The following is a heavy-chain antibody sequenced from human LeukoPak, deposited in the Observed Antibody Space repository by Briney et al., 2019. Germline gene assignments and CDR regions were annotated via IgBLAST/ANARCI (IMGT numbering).Heavy chain of an antibody. CDR1: GYTFTTSA. Sequence: GASVKVSCKASGYTFTTSAMNWVRQAPGQGLEWMGWISAYNGNTNYAQKLQGRVTMTTDTSTSAAYMELRSLRSDDTAVYYCARVVAVAGTVSDYWGQGTLVTVSS. J-gene: IGHJ4*02. V-gene: IGHV1-18*01. CDR3: ARVVAVAGTVSDY. CDR2: ISAYNGNT. D-gene: IGHD6-19*01.